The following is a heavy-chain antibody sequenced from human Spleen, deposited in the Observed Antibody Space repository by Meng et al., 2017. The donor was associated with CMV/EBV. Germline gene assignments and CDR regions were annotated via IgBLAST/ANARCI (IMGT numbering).Heavy chain of an antibody. J-gene: IGHJ4*02. CDR2: IYHSGST. V-gene: IGHV4-4*02. D-gene: IGHD5-24*01. CDR1: GASISSGNW. CDR3: ATDGYNSQDY. Sequence: QGQGQESCPGPVKPSETLSLTCVVSGASISSGNWWNWVRQPPGKGLEWIGDIYHSGSTNYNPSLKSRVTISVDTSKNQFSLKLSSVTAADTAVYYCATDGYNSQDYWGQGTLVTVSS.